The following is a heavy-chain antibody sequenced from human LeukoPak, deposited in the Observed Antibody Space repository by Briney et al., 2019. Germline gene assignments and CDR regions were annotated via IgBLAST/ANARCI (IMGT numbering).Heavy chain of an antibody. Sequence: SVKVSCKASGGTFSSYAISWVRQAPGQGLEWMGGIIPIFGTANYAQKFQGRVTITADESTSTAYMELSSLRSEDTAVYYCAREGGYQLLLLSDYWGQGTLVTVSS. D-gene: IGHD2-2*01. CDR3: AREGGYQLLLLSDY. CDR2: IIPIFGTA. V-gene: IGHV1-69*13. CDR1: GGTFSSYA. J-gene: IGHJ4*02.